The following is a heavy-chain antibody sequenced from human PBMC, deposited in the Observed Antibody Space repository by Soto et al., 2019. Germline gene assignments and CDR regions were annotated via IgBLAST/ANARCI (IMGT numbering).Heavy chain of an antibody. J-gene: IGHJ6*03. D-gene: IGHD6-6*01. CDR3: ARGKSLIRDSSSSCQFRLRYYYYYMDV. Sequence: SETLSLTCTVSGGSISSYYWSWIRQSPGKRLEWIGYIYFSGSTNYNPSLKSRVTISVDTSKNQFSLKLTSVTAADTAVYYCARGKSLIRDSSSSCQFRLRYYYYYMDVWGKGTTVTVSS. V-gene: IGHV4-59*01. CDR1: GGSISSYY. CDR2: IYFSGST.